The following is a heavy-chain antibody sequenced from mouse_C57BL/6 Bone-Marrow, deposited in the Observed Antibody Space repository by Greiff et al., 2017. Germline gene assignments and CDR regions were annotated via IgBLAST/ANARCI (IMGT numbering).Heavy chain of an antibody. CDR1: GYTFTSYG. CDR3: ARPPNWEYAMDY. Sequence: QVQLQQSGAELARPGASVKLSCKASGYTFTSYGLSWVKQRTGQGLEWIGEIYPRSGNTYYNEKFKGKATLTADKSSSTAYMELRSLTSEDSAVYFCARPPNWEYAMDYWGQGTSVTVSS. CDR2: IYPRSGNT. V-gene: IGHV1-81*01. D-gene: IGHD4-1*01. J-gene: IGHJ4*01.